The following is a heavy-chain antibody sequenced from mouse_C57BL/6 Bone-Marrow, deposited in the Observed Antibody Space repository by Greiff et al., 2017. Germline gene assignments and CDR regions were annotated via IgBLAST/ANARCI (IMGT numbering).Heavy chain of an antibody. CDR3: VRGRATVGFAY. CDR1: GFSFNTYA. Sequence: EVKLMESGGGLVQPKGSLKLSCAASGFSFNTYAMNWVRQAPGKGLEWVARISSKSNNYATYYADSVKDRFTISRDDSESMLYLQMNHLKTEDTAMYYCVRGRATVGFAYWGQGTLVTVAA. J-gene: IGHJ3*01. D-gene: IGHD1-1*01. CDR2: ISSKSNNYAT. V-gene: IGHV10-1*01.